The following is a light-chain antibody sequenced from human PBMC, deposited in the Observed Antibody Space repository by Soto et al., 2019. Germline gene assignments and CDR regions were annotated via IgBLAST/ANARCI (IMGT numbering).Light chain of an antibody. Sequence: EIVLTQSPYTLSLSPGGRATLSCRSSQSGSSSYLAWYQQRPGQPPRLLIYGASSRATGIPDRFSGSGSGTDFTLTISRLEPEDFAVYYCQQYGSSREITFGQGTRLEIK. J-gene: IGKJ5*01. CDR3: QQYGSSREIT. CDR1: QSGSSSY. CDR2: GAS. V-gene: IGKV3-20*01.